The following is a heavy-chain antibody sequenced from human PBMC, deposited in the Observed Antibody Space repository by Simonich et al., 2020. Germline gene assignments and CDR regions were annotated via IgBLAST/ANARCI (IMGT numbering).Heavy chain of an antibody. CDR2: SYYSGNT. D-gene: IGHD6-13*01. J-gene: IGHJ3*02. V-gene: IGHV4-39*01. Sequence: QLQLQESGPGLVKPSETLSLTCTVSGGSISSSSYYWGWIRQPPGKGQEWIGSSYYSGNTYYNPPLNIRVTISVDTSKNQFSLKLSSVTAADTAVYYCARHAGFAFDIWGQGTMVTVSS. CDR3: ARHAGFAFDI. CDR1: GGSISSSSYY.